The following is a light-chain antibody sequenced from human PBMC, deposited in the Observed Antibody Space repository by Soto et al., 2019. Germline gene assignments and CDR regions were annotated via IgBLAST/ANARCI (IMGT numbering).Light chain of an antibody. CDR1: SSVVCGYNY. CDR2: DVS. CDR3: SSYTGSSTYVV. V-gene: IGLV2-14*01. Sequence: QSALTQPASVSGSPGQSITISCTGTSSVVCGYNYVPWYQQHPGKAPKLMIYDVSNRPSGVSNRFSGSKSGNTASLTISGLQAEDEADYYCSSYTGSSTYVVFGGGPKLTVL. J-gene: IGLJ2*01.